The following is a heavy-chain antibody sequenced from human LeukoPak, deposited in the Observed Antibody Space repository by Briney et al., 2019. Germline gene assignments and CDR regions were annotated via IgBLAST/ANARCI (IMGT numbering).Heavy chain of an antibody. CDR1: GASISSYY. CDR3: ARQGSGGRAFDI. J-gene: IGHJ3*02. Sequence: SETLSLTCSVSGASISSYYWSWMRQPPGKGLEWIGYISNSGSTNYNPSLKSRVTISVDTSKNQFSLNLNSMTAADTAVYFCARQGSGGRAFDIWGQGTMVTVSS. CDR2: ISNSGST. D-gene: IGHD1-26*01. V-gene: IGHV4-59*08.